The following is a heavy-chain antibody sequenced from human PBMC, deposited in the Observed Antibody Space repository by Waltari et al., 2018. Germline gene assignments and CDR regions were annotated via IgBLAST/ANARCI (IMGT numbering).Heavy chain of an antibody. Sequence: QVQLVQSGAEVKKPGASVKVSCKASGYTFTSYGISWVRQAPGQGLEWMGWISAYNGNTNYAQKLQGRVTMTTDTSTSTAYMELRSLRSDDTAVYYCARDRLRHYDFWSGYYGGGMDVWGQGTTVTVSS. CDR3: ARDRLRHYDFWSGYYGGGMDV. CDR2: ISAYNGNT. CDR1: GYTFTSYG. D-gene: IGHD3-3*01. J-gene: IGHJ6*02. V-gene: IGHV1-18*01.